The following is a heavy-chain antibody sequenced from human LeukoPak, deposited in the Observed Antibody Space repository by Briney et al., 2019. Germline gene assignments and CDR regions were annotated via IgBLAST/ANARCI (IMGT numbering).Heavy chain of an antibody. J-gene: IGHJ4*02. CDR2: IYTSGST. Sequence: SETLSLTCTVSGGSISSYYWSWIRQPAGKGLEWIGRIYTSGSTNYNPSLKSRVTISVDTSKNQFSLKLSSVTAADTAVYYCAKITFGGVIVNFDYWGQGTLVTVSS. D-gene: IGHD3-16*02. CDR3: AKITFGGVIVNFDY. CDR1: GGSISSYY. V-gene: IGHV4-4*07.